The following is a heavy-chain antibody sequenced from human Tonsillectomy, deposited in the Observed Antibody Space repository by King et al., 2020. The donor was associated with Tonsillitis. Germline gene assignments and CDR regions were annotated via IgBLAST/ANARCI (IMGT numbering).Heavy chain of an antibody. D-gene: IGHD2-21*01. J-gene: IGHJ2*01. Sequence: VQLVESGGGVVQPGRSLRLSCAASGFTFSSYAMHWVRQAPGKGLEWVAVISYDGSNKYYADSVKGRFTISRDNSKNKLYLQMNSLRAEDTAVYYCARDGGGSLVLYFDLWGRGTLVTVSS. CDR3: ARDGGGSLVLYFDL. V-gene: IGHV3-30-3*01. CDR1: GFTFSSYA. CDR2: ISYDGSNK.